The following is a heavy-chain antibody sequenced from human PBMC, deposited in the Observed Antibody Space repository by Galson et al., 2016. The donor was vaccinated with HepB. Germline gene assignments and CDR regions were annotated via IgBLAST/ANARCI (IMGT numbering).Heavy chain of an antibody. Sequence: TLSLTCTVSGGSVISDNYFWSWIRQPPGKGLEWIGFIQYSGNTNCNASLRSRVTISIDTSKNQFALKLSSVTAADTAIYYCARDQHGNYLAYWGLGALVAVSS. CDR3: ARDQHGNYLAY. CDR1: GGSVISDNYF. J-gene: IGHJ4*02. D-gene: IGHD1-26*01. CDR2: IQYSGNT. V-gene: IGHV4-61*01.